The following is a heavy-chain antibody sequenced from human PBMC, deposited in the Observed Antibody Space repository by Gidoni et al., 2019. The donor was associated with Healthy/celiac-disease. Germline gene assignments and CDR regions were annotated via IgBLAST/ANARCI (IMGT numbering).Heavy chain of an antibody. Sequence: QVQLLQSGAEVKKPGSSVKVSCKASGGTFSSYAISWVRQAPGQGLEWMGGIIPIYGTANYAQKCQGRVTITADESTSTAYMELSSLRSEDTAVYYCARVNSAGATSFDYWGQGTLVTVSS. CDR3: ARVNSAGATSFDY. CDR2: IIPIYGTA. D-gene: IGHD1-26*01. J-gene: IGHJ4*02. V-gene: IGHV1-69*01. CDR1: GGTFSSYA.